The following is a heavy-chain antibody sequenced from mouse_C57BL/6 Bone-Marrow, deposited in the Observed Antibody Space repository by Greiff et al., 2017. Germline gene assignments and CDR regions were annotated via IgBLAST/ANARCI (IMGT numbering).Heavy chain of an antibody. CDR2: IHPNSGST. CDR1: GYTFTSYW. J-gene: IGHJ3*01. D-gene: IGHD2-4*01. V-gene: IGHV1-64*01. Sequence: QVQLQQPGAELVKPGASVKLSCKASGYTFTSYWMHWVKQRPGQGLEWIGMIHPNSGSTNYNEKFKSKATLTVDKSSSTAYMQLSSLTSEDYAVYYCARWYYDYDGFAYWGQGTLVTVAA. CDR3: ARWYYDYDGFAY.